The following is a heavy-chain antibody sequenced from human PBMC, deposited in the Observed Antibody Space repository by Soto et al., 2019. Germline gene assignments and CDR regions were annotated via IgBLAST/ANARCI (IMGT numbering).Heavy chain of an antibody. D-gene: IGHD4-17*01. CDR2: IYYSGST. Sequence: QVQLQESGPGLVKPSETLSRTCTGSGGAISSYYWSWIRQPPGKGLEWIGYIYYSGSTNYNPSLKSRVTISVDTSKNQFSLKLSSVTAADTAVYYCAGYNYGDYSRYYYYMDVWGKGTTVTVSS. V-gene: IGHV4-59*01. CDR1: GGAISSYY. J-gene: IGHJ6*03. CDR3: AGYNYGDYSRYYYYMDV.